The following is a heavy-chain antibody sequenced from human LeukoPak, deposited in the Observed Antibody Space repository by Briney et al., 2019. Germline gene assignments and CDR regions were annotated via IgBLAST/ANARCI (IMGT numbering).Heavy chain of an antibody. CDR1: GYTFTSYY. V-gene: IGHV1-3*03. Sequence: GASVKVSCKASGYTFTSYYMHWVRQAPGQGLEWMGCINPDNGYTTYSQEFQGRVTITRDTSASTAYMELSSLRSEDLAVYYCTLYNYWGQGTLVTVSS. CDR3: TLYNY. J-gene: IGHJ4*02. CDR2: INPDNGYT. D-gene: IGHD2-2*02.